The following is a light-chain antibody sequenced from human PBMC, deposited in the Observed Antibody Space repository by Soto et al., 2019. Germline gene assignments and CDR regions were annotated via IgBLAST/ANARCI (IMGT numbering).Light chain of an antibody. J-gene: IGKJ3*01. CDR3: QQYNNWPFT. V-gene: IGKV3-15*01. Sequence: EIVMTQSPATLSVSLGERATSSSRALQNFRRTLAWYQKKPGKAPRLLIYGASTRATGIPARFSGSGSGTEFTLTISGLQSGDFAVYYCQQYNNWPFTFGPGTKVDIK. CDR2: GAS. CDR1: QNFRRT.